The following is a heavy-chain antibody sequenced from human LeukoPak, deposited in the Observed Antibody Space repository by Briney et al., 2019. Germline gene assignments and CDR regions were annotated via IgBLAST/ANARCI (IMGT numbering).Heavy chain of an antibody. J-gene: IGHJ3*02. V-gene: IGHV4-59*01. Sequence: SVTLSLTCTVSGGSISSYYWSWIRQPPGKRLEWIGYIFYRGSTNYNPSLKSRVAISEDTSKNQFSLNLSSVTAADTAVYYCARGGYYGSGSDDAFDIWGQGTMVTVSS. CDR2: IFYRGST. CDR3: ARGGYYGSGSDDAFDI. D-gene: IGHD3-10*01. CDR1: GGSISSYY.